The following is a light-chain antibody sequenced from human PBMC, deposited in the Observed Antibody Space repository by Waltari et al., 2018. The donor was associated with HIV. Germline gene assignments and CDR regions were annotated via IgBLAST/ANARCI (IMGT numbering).Light chain of an antibody. CDR2: ATS. CDR1: QNIRSN. V-gene: IGKV1-39*01. CDR3: QQSYSSPRT. J-gene: IGKJ1*01. Sequence: DIQMTQSPSSLSASVGDRVTITCRASQNIRSNLNWYQQRPGKAPKLLIYATSSLQNGVPPRFSGSGSGTDFTLTINSLQPEDFATYHCQQSYSSPRTFDQGTKVEIK.